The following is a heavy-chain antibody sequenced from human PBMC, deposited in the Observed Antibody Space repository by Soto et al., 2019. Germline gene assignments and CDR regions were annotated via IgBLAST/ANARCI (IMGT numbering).Heavy chain of an antibody. CDR3: ARQSRGFET. J-gene: IGHJ1*01. CDR1: GFSFSNYN. Sequence: VQLVESGGGLVNPGGSLRRSWVASGFSFSNYNMNWVRQDPGNGLEWVSSISSRSSTNTYYADSVKGRFTISRDNAKNSLYLQMNSLRAEDTAVYYCARQSRGFETWGQGPLVAVSS. D-gene: IGHD3-10*01. CDR2: ISSRSSTNT. V-gene: IGHV3-21*01.